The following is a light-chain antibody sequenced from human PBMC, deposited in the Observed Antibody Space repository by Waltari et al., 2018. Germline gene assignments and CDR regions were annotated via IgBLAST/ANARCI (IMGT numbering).Light chain of an antibody. J-gene: IGLJ2*01. V-gene: IGLV3-21*04. Sequence: SYVLTQTPSVSVAPGKTARLTCGGNNIGTKSVHWYQQKPGQAPVLVISENNDRPSGYPWPFSGSNSVNMATLTISRVEAGDEADYYCQVWDDTSDHPGVLGGGTYLTVL. CDR3: QVWDDTSDHPGV. CDR1: NIGTKS. CDR2: ENN.